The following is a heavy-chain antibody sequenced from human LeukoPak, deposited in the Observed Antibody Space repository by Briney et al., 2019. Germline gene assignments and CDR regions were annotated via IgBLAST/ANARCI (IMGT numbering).Heavy chain of an antibody. D-gene: IGHD6-19*01. V-gene: IGHV3-21*01. J-gene: IGHJ4*02. Sequence: PGGSLRLSCAASGFTFSSYSMNWVRQAPGKGLEWVSSISSSSTYIYYADSVKGRFTISRDNAKNSLYLQMNSLRAEDTAVYYCARGQMAGYSSGWYPFDYWGQGTLVTVSS. CDR2: ISSSSTYI. CDR3: ARGQMAGYSSGWYPFDY. CDR1: GFTFSSYS.